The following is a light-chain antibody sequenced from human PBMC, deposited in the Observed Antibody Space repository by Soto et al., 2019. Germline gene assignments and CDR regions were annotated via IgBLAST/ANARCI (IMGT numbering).Light chain of an antibody. CDR2: DAS. J-gene: IGKJ5*01. V-gene: IGKV3-11*01. CDR1: QSVVNY. CDR3: QQRNFWPIT. Sequence: EIVLTQSPATLSLSPGERATLSCRASQSVVNYLAWYEQKPGQAPRLLIYDASNRAAGIPARFSGSGSGTDFTLTISSLEPEDFAVYYCQQRNFWPITFGQGTQLETK.